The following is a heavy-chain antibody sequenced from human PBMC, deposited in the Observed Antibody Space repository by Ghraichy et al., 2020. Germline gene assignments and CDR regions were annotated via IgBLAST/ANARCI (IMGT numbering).Heavy chain of an antibody. CDR2: IWYDGSNK. CDR1: GFTFSSYG. V-gene: IGHV3-33*01. D-gene: IGHD1-26*01. J-gene: IGHJ4*02. CDR3: ARGSPTTRSRYSGSYLTPHPPGY. Sequence: GGSLRLSCAASGFTFSSYGMHWVRQAPGKGLEWVAVIWYDGSNKYYADSVKGRFTISRDNSKNTLYLQMNSLRAEDTAVYYCARGSPTTRSRYSGSYLTPHPPGYWGQGTLVTVSS.